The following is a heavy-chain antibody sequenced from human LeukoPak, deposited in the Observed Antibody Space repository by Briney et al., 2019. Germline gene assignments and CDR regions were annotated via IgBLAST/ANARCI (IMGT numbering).Heavy chain of an antibody. V-gene: IGHV4-34*01. J-gene: IGHJ6*02. CDR2: INHSGST. CDR1: GFTFSSYA. CDR3: TRGRRPPYYYCGMDV. Sequence: GSLRLSCAASGFTFSSYAMSWVRQAPGKGLEWIGEINHSGSTNYSPSLKSRVTTSVDTSKNQFSLKLSSVTAADTAVYYCTRGRRPPYYYCGMDVWGQGTTVTVSS.